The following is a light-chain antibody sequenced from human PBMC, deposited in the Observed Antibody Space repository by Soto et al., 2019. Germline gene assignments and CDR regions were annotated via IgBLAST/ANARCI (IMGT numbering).Light chain of an antibody. Sequence: DIQMTQSPSSLSASVGDRVTSTCRASQNISTWLVWYQERPGKAPKSLIFGASRLERGVPSRFSGSGSVTGFTLAIISLQPEDFATYYCQRYDTCPFTIGGGTKVEIK. CDR2: GAS. CDR3: QRYDTCPFT. J-gene: IGKJ4*01. V-gene: IGKV1D-16*01. CDR1: QNISTW.